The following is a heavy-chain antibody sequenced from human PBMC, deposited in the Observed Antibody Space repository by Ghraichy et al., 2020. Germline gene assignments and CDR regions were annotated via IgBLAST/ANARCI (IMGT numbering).Heavy chain of an antibody. CDR2: IKSDGSEK. CDR1: GFTFSTYW. V-gene: IGHV3-7*01. CDR3: ARDKGYYNFWSGSDY. Sequence: LTCAASGFTFSTYWMNWVRQAPGKGLEWVANIKSDGSEKYYVDSVKGRFTISRDNSKNSLYLQMNSLRAEDTAVYYCARDKGYYNFWSGSDYWGQGTLVTVSS. J-gene: IGHJ4*02. D-gene: IGHD3-3*01.